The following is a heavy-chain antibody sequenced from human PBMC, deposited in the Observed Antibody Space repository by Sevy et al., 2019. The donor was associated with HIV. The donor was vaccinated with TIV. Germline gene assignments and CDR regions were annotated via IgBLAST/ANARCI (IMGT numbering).Heavy chain of an antibody. CDR2: ISRSGGST. J-gene: IGHJ6*02. V-gene: IGHV3-23*01. CDR3: AKVDVVVPVADYGMDV. Sequence: GGSLRLSCVVSGIIFTSSGMHWVRQAPGKGLEWVSSISRSGGSTYYADSVKGRFTISRDNSKNTLYLQMNSLRAEDTAVYYCAKVDVVVPVADYGMDVWGQGTTVTVSS. CDR1: GIIFTSSG. D-gene: IGHD2-2*01.